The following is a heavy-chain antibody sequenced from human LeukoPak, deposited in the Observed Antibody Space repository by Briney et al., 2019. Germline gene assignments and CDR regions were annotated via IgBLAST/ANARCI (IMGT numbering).Heavy chain of an antibody. CDR1: GVTLRGYV. Sequence: GGSLRHSCAQSGVTLRGYVMHRARQAPGKGLEWVAVISYDGRNKYFADSVKSRFTISRDNSKKTLYLQMNSLRAANTAVYISARYLVAFYYFSSCGQGALFTVSS. CDR3: ARYLVAFYYFSS. V-gene: IGHV3-30*19. D-gene: IGHD2-8*02. J-gene: IGHJ4*02. CDR2: ISYDGRNK.